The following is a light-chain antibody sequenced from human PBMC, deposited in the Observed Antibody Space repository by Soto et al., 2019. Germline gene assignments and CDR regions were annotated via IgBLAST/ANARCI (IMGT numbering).Light chain of an antibody. Sequence: DIQMIQSPSSLSASVGDRVSITCRASQSIAYYLNWFQQKPGKAPKLLIYAASSLQTGVPSRFSGSGSGTDFTLTISSLQPEDSATYYCQQSYNSPMYTFGQGTK. CDR2: AAS. CDR1: QSIAYY. J-gene: IGKJ2*01. V-gene: IGKV1-39*01. CDR3: QQSYNSPMYT.